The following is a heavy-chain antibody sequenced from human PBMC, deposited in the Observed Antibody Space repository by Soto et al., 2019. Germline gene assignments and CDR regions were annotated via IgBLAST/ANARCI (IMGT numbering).Heavy chain of an antibody. CDR3: ARGGLDSGYDYYISDTFDI. V-gene: IGHV3-11*01. D-gene: IGHD3-16*01. CDR2: ISLSDNSV. Sequence: GGSLRLSCAASGFTFRDYYMNWVRQAPGKGLEWISYISLSDNSVYYADSVKGRFTISRDNAENSLFLQLSSLRAEDTAMYYCARGGLDSGYDYYISDTFDIWGQGTMVTVSS. CDR1: GFTFRDYY. J-gene: IGHJ3*02.